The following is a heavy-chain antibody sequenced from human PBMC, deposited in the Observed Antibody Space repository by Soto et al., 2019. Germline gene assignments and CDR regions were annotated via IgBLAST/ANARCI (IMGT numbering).Heavy chain of an antibody. V-gene: IGHV1-69*12. D-gene: IGHD2-21*02. CDR3: ASPCGGDCYSRSPPYYYYGMDV. Sequence: QVQLVQSGAEVKKPGSSVKVSCKASGGTFSSYAISCVRQAPGQGLEWMGGIIPIFGTADYAQKFQGRVTITADESTSTADMELSSLRSEDTAVYYCASPCGGDCYSRSPPYYYYGMDVWGQGTTVTVSS. CDR1: GGTFSSYA. CDR2: IIPIFGTA. J-gene: IGHJ6*02.